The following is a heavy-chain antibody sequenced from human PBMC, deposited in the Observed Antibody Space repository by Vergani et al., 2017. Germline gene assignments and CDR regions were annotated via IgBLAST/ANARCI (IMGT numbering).Heavy chain of an antibody. J-gene: IGHJ6*02. CDR2: IKSTFDRGTT. CDR3: TTDPRYCGDGSCYWLRDHHYYGMDV. Sequence: DVQMVESGGGVVQPGRSLRLSCVASGFSFRNAWMNWVRRTPGKGLEWVGRIKSTFDRGTTDYAAAVKGRFTISRDDSKNTLFLQMNGLKTEDIGVYYCTTDPRYCGDGSCYWLRDHHYYGMDVWGQGTTVTVSS. CDR1: GFSFRNAW. V-gene: IGHV3-15*07. D-gene: IGHD2-21*01.